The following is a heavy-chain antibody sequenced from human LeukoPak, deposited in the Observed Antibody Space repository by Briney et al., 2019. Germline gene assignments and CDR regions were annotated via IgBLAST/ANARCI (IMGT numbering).Heavy chain of an antibody. CDR3: VRDCGFHTFDY. CDR2: IKEDGTEK. V-gene: IGHV3-7*05. CDR1: GFTFSGYW. D-gene: IGHD2-21*01. Sequence: TGGSLRLSCAASGFTFSGYWMTRVRQAPGKGLEYVVNIKEDGTEKYYVDSVKGRFTISRDNTKNSLYLQMSSLRGDDTAVYYCVRDCGFHTFDYWGQGTLVTVSS. J-gene: IGHJ4*02.